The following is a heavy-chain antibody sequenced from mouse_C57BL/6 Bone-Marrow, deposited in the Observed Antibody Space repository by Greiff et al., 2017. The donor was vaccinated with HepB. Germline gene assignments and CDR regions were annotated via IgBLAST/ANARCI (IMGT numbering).Heavy chain of an antibody. CDR1: GYTFTDYY. Sequence: QVQLQQSGAELVRPGASVKLSCKASGYTFTDYYINWVKQRPGQGLEWIARIDPGSGNTYYNEKFKGKATLTAEKSSSTACMQLSSRTSEDSAVYFCARKANWDVNYAMDYWGQGTSVTVSS. J-gene: IGHJ4*01. D-gene: IGHD4-1*01. CDR2: IDPGSGNT. CDR3: ARKANWDVNYAMDY. V-gene: IGHV1-76*01.